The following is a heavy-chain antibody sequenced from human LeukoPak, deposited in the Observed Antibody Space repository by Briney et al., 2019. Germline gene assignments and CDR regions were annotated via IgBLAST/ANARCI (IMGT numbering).Heavy chain of an antibody. Sequence: PGGSLRLSCAASGFTFSSYGMHWVRQAPGKGLEWVVVISYDGSNKYYADSVKGRFTISRDNSKNTLYLQMNSLRVEDTAVYYCAKDRYSNSWPPGFDYWGQGTLVTVSS. J-gene: IGHJ4*02. D-gene: IGHD6-13*01. CDR2: ISYDGSNK. CDR3: AKDRYSNSWPPGFDY. V-gene: IGHV3-30*18. CDR1: GFTFSSYG.